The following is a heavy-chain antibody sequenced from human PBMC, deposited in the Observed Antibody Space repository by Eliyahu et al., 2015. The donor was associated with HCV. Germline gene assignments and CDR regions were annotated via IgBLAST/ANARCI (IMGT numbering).Heavy chain of an antibody. V-gene: IGHV6-1*01. CDR3: ARGADRKWLVGEFDY. CDR2: TYYRSKWYN. D-gene: IGHD6-19*01. CDR1: GDSVSSNSXA. J-gene: IGHJ4*02. Sequence: QVQLQQSGPGLVKPSQTLSLTCAISGDSVSSNSXAWNWXRQSPSXGLXWLGRTYYRSKWYNDYAVSVKSRITINPDTSKNQFSLQLNSVTPEDTVVYYCARGADRKWLVGEFDYWGQGTLVTVSS.